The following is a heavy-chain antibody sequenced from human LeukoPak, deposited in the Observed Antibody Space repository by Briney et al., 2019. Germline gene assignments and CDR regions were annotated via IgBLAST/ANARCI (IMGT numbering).Heavy chain of an antibody. V-gene: IGHV3-21*01. CDR2: ISSSSSYI. J-gene: IGHJ4*02. D-gene: IGHD2/OR15-2a*01. CDR3: ARDKTLDY. Sequence: KAGGSLRLSCAASGFTFSNCWMSWVRQAPGKGLEWVSSISSSSSYIYYADSVKGRFTISRDNAKNSLYLQMNSLRAEDTAVYYCARDKTLDYWGQGTLVTVSS. CDR1: GFTFSNCW.